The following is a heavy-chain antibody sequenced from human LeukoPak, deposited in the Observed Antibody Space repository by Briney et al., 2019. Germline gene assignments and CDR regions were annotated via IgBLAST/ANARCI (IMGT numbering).Heavy chain of an antibody. D-gene: IGHD1-26*01. CDR1: GYTFTSYD. CDR3: ARVWGAIDY. V-gene: IGHV1-8*01. Sequence: EASVTVSCTTSGYTFTSYDINWVRQATGQGLEWMGWMNPKSGNTGSAQRFQGRVTMTRDTSISTAYMELSSLRSEDTAVYYCARVWGAIDYWGQGTLVTVSP. CDR2: MNPKSGNT. J-gene: IGHJ4*02.